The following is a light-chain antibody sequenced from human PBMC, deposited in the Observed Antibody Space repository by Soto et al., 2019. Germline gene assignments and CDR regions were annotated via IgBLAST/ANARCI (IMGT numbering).Light chain of an antibody. Sequence: QSVLTQPPSVSGAPGQSVTISCTGNSSDVGRYNHIAWYQQPPGTAPKLMIYEVNNRPSGVPDRFSGSKSGNTASLTISGLQAKDEADYYCSSYTSSNTFVFGTGTKVTVL. CDR1: SSDVGRYNH. CDR3: SSYTSSNTFV. J-gene: IGLJ1*01. V-gene: IGLV2-18*02. CDR2: EVN.